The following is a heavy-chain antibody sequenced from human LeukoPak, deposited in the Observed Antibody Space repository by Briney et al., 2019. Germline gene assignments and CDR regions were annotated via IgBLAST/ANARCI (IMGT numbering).Heavy chain of an antibody. CDR2: ISYDGSNK. V-gene: IGHV3-30*04. CDR1: GFTFSSYA. J-gene: IGHJ4*02. D-gene: IGHD3-10*01. Sequence: GGSLRLSCAASGFTFSSYAMHWVRQAPGKGLEWVAVISYDGSNKYYADSVKGRFTISRDNSKNTLYLQMNSLRAEDTAVYYCAGRWGTVVRGVIDYWGQGTLVTVSS. CDR3: AGRWGTVVRGVIDY.